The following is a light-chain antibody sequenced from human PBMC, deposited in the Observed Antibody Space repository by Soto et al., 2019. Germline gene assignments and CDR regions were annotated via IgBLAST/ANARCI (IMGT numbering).Light chain of an antibody. CDR3: NSYTSKSTGV. J-gene: IGLJ1*01. Sequence: QSALTQPASVSGSPGQSITISCTGTSSDVGGYNYVSWYQQHPGKAPKLIIYEVSNRPSGVSNRFSGSKSGNTASLTISGIQAEDEADYYCNSYTSKSTGVFGPGTKVTVL. CDR2: EVS. V-gene: IGLV2-14*01. CDR1: SSDVGGYNY.